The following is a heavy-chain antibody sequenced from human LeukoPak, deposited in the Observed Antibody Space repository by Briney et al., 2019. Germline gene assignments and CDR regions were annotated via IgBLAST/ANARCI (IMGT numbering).Heavy chain of an antibody. Sequence: SETLSLTCAVYGGSFSGYYWSWIRQPPGKWLEWIGEINHSGSTNYNPSLKSRVTISVDTSKNQFSLKLSSVTAADTAVYYCARALGYCSGGSCYSDYWGQGTLVTVSS. J-gene: IGHJ4*02. CDR3: ARALGYCSGGSCYSDY. CDR1: GGSFSGYY. CDR2: INHSGST. V-gene: IGHV4-34*01. D-gene: IGHD2-15*01.